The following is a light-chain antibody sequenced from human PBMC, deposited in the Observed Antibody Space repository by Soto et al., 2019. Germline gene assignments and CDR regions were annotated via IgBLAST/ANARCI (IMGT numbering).Light chain of an antibody. CDR3: SSYTSSSTLRV. CDR1: SSDVGGYNY. V-gene: IGLV2-14*01. CDR2: DVS. J-gene: IGLJ2*01. Sequence: QSVLTQPASVSGSPGQSITISCTGTSSDVGGYNYVSWYQQHPGKAPKLMIYDVSNRPSGVSNRFSGSKSGNTASLTISGLQAEDEAAYYCSSYTSSSTLRVFGGGTKLTVL.